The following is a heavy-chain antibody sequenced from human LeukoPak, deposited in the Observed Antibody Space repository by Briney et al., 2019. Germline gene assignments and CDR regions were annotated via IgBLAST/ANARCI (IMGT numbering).Heavy chain of an antibody. J-gene: IGHJ6*02. CDR2: IYHSGST. CDR3: ARIGTYCSSTSCYYYYGMDV. CDR1: GFTFSSYSM. V-gene: IGHV4-4*02. Sequence: GSLRLSCAASGFTFSSYSMNWVRQPPGKGLEWIGEIYHSGSTNYNPSLKSRVTISVDKSKNQFSLKLSSVTAADTAVYYCARIGTYCSSTSCYYYYGMDVWGQGTTVTVSS. D-gene: IGHD2-2*01.